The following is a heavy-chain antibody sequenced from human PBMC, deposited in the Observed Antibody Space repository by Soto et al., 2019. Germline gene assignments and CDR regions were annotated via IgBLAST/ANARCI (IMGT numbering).Heavy chain of an antibody. CDR2: IKQDGSEK. V-gene: IGHV3-7*01. Sequence: GGSLRLSCAASGFTFSSYWMSWVRQAPGKGLEWVANIKQDGSEKYYVDSVKGRFTISRDNAKNSLYLQMNSLRAEDTAVYYCARDSAYDFWSGYYTHDAFDIWGQGTMVTVSS. D-gene: IGHD3-3*01. CDR3: ARDSAYDFWSGYYTHDAFDI. CDR1: GFTFSSYW. J-gene: IGHJ3*02.